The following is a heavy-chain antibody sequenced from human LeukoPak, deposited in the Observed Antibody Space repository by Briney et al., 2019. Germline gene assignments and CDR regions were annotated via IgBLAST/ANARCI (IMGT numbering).Heavy chain of an antibody. CDR3: AKDYAMVQGGMRLLDP. V-gene: IGHV3-30*18. J-gene: IGHJ5*02. Sequence: GRSLRLSCVASGFTFSSYGMHWVRQAPGKGLEWVAVISYDGSNKYYADSVKGRFTISRDNSKNTLYLQMNSLRAEDTAVYYSAKDYAMVQGGMRLLDPWGQGTLVTVTS. CDR1: GFTFSSYG. CDR2: ISYDGSNK. D-gene: IGHD3-10*01.